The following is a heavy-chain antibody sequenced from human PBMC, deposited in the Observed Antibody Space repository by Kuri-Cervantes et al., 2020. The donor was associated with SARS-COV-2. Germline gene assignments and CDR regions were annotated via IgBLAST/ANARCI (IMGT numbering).Heavy chain of an antibody. V-gene: IGHV3-11*03. Sequence: GGSLRLSCAASGLTFSDYYMSWISQAPGKGLEWVSYISSSSSYTNYADSVKGRFTISRDNAKNSLYLQMNSLRAEDTAVYYCARGQQLIDVWGQGTLVTVS. CDR2: ISSSSSYT. CDR3: ARGQQLIDV. J-gene: IGHJ4*02. CDR1: GLTFSDYY. D-gene: IGHD6-13*01.